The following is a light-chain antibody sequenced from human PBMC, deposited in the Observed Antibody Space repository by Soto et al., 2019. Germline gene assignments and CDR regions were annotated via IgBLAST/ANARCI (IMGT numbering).Light chain of an antibody. J-gene: IGKJ2*01. V-gene: IGKV3-20*01. Sequence: EVVLTQSPGTLSLSPGERATLSCRASQYVDGNYLSWFQQKRGQPPRVLVFATSSRATGTPIRFSGSGSGTDFTLTISRVEPEDFAVYYCQQYGGSPPEYTFGLGTRLEI. CDR2: ATS. CDR3: QQYGGSPPEYT. CDR1: QYVDGNY.